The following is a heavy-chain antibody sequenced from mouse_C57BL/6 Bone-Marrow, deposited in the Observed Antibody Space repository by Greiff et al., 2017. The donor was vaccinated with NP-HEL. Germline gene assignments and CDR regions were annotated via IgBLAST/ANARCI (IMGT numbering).Heavy chain of an antibody. V-gene: IGHV2-2*01. CDR2: IWSGGST. J-gene: IGHJ4*01. Sequence: VKVVESGPGLVQPSQSLSITCTVSGFSLTSYGVHWVRQSPGKGLEWLGVIWSGGSTDYNAAFISRLSISKDNSKSQVFFKMNSLQADDTAIYYCARTPYYSNPYYYAMDYWGQGTSVTVSS. CDR1: GFSLTSYG. CDR3: ARTPYYSNPYYYAMDY. D-gene: IGHD2-5*01.